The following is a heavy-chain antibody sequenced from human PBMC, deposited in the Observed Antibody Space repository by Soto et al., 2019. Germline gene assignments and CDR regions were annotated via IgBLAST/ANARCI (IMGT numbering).Heavy chain of an antibody. CDR2: VDDTGSA. CDR3: ARDRRVAGTTFDS. V-gene: IGHV4-61*08. J-gene: IGHJ4*02. D-gene: IGHD1-7*01. Sequence: NPSETLSLTCNVSGASFISRGYYWAWIRQPPGQGLEWIGFVDDTGSATYSPPLKSRLTISLDMPKSQFSLKVNSVTAADTAVYYCARDRRVAGTTFDSWGQGILVTVS. CDR1: GASFISRGYY.